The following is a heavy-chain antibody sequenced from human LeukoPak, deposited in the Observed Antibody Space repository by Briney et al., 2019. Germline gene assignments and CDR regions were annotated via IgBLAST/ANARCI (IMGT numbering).Heavy chain of an antibody. Sequence: GGSLRLSCAASGFTFSSYAMSWVRQAPGKGLEWVSAISGCGGSTYYADSVKGRFTISRDNSKNTLYLQMNSLRAEDTAVYYCAKDTPIYYGSGSSFDYWGQGTLVTVSS. J-gene: IGHJ4*02. CDR2: ISGCGGST. CDR1: GFTFSSYA. CDR3: AKDTPIYYGSGSSFDY. D-gene: IGHD3-10*01. V-gene: IGHV3-23*01.